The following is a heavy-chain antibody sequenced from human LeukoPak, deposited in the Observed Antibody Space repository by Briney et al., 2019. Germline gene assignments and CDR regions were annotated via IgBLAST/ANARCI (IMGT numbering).Heavy chain of an antibody. CDR3: ARMDDYIDY. D-gene: IGHD3/OR15-3a*01. V-gene: IGHV4-39*07. J-gene: IGHJ4*02. Sequence: KASETLSLTCTVSGGSISRSRDYWGWIRQPPGKGLEWIGGIYYSGSTYYNPSLKSRVTISVDTSKNQFSLKLSSVTAADTAVYYCARMDDYIDYWGQGTLVTVSS. CDR2: IYYSGST. CDR1: GGSISRSRDY.